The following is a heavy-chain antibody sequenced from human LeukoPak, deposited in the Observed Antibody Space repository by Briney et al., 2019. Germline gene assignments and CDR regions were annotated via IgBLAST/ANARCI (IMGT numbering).Heavy chain of an antibody. CDR3: ARDSSGYLSYYMDV. Sequence: GASVKVSCTASGYTFTSYDINWVRQATGQGLEWMGWMNPNSGNTGYAQKFQGRVTMTRNTSISTPYMELSSLRSEDTAVYYCARDSSGYLSYYMDVWGKGTTVTVSS. J-gene: IGHJ6*03. V-gene: IGHV1-8*01. D-gene: IGHD3-22*01. CDR2: MNPNSGNT. CDR1: GYTFTSYD.